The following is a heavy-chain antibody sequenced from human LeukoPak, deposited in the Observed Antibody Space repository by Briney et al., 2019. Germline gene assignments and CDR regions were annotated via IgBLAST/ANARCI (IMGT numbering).Heavy chain of an antibody. D-gene: IGHD3-9*01. CDR3: ARERPSYYDILTGYYPRSLPYYFDY. CDR1: GGSFSDYY. CDR2: INPRGST. V-gene: IGHV4-34*01. Sequence: SETLSLTCAVYGGSFSDYYWNWIRQPPGKGLEWIGEINPRGSTNYNPSLKSRVTISVDTSKNQFSLKLSSVTAADTAVYYCARERPSYYDILTGYYPRSLPYYFDYWGQGTLVTVSS. J-gene: IGHJ4*02.